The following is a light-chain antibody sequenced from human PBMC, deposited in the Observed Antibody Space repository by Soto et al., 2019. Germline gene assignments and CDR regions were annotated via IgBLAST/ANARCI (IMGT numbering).Light chain of an antibody. CDR3: QQRSNWHPLT. Sequence: EIVLTHSPATLSLSPGERATLSCRASQSVSSYLAWYQQKPGQAPRLLIYDASNRATGIPARFSGSGSGTDFTLTISSLEPEDFAVYYCQQRSNWHPLTFGGGTKVEIK. V-gene: IGKV3-11*01. CDR2: DAS. CDR1: QSVSSY. J-gene: IGKJ4*01.